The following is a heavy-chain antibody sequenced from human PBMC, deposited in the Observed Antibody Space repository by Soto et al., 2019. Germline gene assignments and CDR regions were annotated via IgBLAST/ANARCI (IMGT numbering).Heavy chain of an antibody. D-gene: IGHD2-15*01. Sequence: GASVKVSCKASGGTFSSYTISWVRQAPGQGLEWMGRIIPILGIANYAQKFQGRVTITADKSTSTAYMELSSLRSEDTAVYYCARDRCSGGSCYLSYFDYWGQGTLVTVSS. CDR2: IIPILGIA. J-gene: IGHJ4*02. V-gene: IGHV1-69*04. CDR3: ARDRCSGGSCYLSYFDY. CDR1: GGTFSSYT.